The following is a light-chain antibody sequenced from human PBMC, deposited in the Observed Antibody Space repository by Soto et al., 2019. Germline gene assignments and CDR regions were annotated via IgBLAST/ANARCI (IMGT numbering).Light chain of an antibody. CDR1: SSDVGGYNY. J-gene: IGLJ1*01. Sequence: LTQPASVSGSPGQSITISCTGTSSDVGGYNYVSWYQHHPGKAPKLIIYDVTNRPSGVSNPFSGSKSGNTASLTISGLQPEDEADYYCSSYTTSNTRQIVFGTGTKAPS. CDR2: DVT. V-gene: IGLV2-14*03. CDR3: SSYTTSNTRQIV.